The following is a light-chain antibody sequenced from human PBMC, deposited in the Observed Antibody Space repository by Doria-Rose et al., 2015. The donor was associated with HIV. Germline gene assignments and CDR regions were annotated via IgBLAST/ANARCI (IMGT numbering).Light chain of an antibody. CDR3: LQYYDTPS. V-gene: IGKV4-1*01. CDR1: QSLLYTSKNY. J-gene: IGKJ3*01. Sequence: DIRLTQSPESLGMSLGERATLNCKSNQSLLYTSKNYLAWYQQKPGQPPKLLIYWASTRQSGVPARFSGSWSGTDFTLTISSPEAEDVAVYYCLQYYDTPSFGPGTTVDIK. CDR2: WAS.